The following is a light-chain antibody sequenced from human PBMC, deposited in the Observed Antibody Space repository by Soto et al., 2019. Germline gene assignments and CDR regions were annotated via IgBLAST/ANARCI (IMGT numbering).Light chain of an antibody. CDR2: GSS. J-gene: IGLJ2*01. Sequence: QSVLTQPPSVSGAPGQRVTISCTGSSSNIGAGHVVHWYQQFPGRAPKLLIYGSSNRPSGVPDRFSGSKSGTSASLAITGLQAEDEADYYCQSYDNTLSASVFGGGT. CDR3: QSYDNTLSASV. CDR1: SSNIGAGHV. V-gene: IGLV1-40*01.